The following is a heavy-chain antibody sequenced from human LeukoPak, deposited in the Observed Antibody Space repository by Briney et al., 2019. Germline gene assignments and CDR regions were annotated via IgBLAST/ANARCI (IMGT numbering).Heavy chain of an antibody. D-gene: IGHD4-23*01. CDR3: ARGIYGGNPKGAFDI. Sequence: GASVKVSCKASGYTFTSYGISWVRQAPGQGLEWMGWISAYNGNTNYAQKLQGRVTMTTDTSTSTAYMELRSLRSDDTAVYYCARGIYGGNPKGAFDIWGQGTMVTVSS. V-gene: IGHV1-18*01. CDR1: GYTFTSYG. J-gene: IGHJ3*02. CDR2: ISAYNGNT.